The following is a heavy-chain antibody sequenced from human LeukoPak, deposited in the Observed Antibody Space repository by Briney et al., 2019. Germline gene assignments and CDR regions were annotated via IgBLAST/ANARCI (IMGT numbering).Heavy chain of an antibody. Sequence: GGSLRLSCAASGFTFSNYGMHWVRQAPGKGLEWVAFIRYDGSHKYYADSVKGRFTISRDNSKNTLYLQMNSLRAEDTAVYYCAKDRGPHYYDSSGSFDYWGQGTLVTVSS. D-gene: IGHD3-22*01. CDR2: IRYDGSHK. CDR3: AKDRGPHYYDSSGSFDY. CDR1: GFTFSNYG. J-gene: IGHJ4*02. V-gene: IGHV3-30*02.